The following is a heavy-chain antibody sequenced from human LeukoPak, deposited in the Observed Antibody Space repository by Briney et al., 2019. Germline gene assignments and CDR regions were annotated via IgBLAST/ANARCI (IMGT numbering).Heavy chain of an antibody. CDR2: IHYRGST. CDR3: ARSRSGYSYEHGAFEI. V-gene: IGHV4-59*01. Sequence: SETLPLTCTVSGDSISTYYWSWIRRPPGKGLERIAYIHYRGSTTYNPSLRSRVTISVDTSRNQFSLKLSSVTAADTAVYYCARSRSGYSYEHGAFEIWGQGTMVTVSS. CDR1: GDSISTYY. J-gene: IGHJ3*02. D-gene: IGHD5-18*01.